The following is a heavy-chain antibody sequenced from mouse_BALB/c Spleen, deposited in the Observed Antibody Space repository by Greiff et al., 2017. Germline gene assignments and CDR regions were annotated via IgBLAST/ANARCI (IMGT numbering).Heavy chain of an antibody. V-gene: IGHV1-9*01. CDR3: ARRYYGSSYDWFAY. CDR1: GYTFSSYW. CDR2: ILPGSGST. Sequence: QVQLKESGAELMKPGASVKISCKATGYTFSSYWIEWVKQRPGHGLEWIGEILPGSGSTNYNEKFKGKATLTADTSSNTAYMQLSSLTSEDSAVYYCARRYYGSSYDWFAYWGQGTLVTVSA. D-gene: IGHD1-1*01. J-gene: IGHJ3*01.